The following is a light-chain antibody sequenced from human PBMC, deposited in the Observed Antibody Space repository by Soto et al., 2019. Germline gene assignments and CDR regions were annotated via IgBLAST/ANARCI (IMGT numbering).Light chain of an antibody. CDR2: EVG. J-gene: IGLJ3*02. V-gene: IGLV2-14*01. Sequence: QSVLTQPASVSGSPGQSITISCTGTSSDVGGYNYVSWYQQHPGKAPKLMIYEVGNRPSGVSNRFSGSKSGNTASLTISGLQAEDEADYYCNSYTTSSLWVFGGGTKLTVL. CDR1: SSDVGGYNY. CDR3: NSYTTSSLWV.